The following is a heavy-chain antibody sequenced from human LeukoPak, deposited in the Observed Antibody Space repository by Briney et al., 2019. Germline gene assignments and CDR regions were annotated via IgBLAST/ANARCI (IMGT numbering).Heavy chain of an antibody. Sequence: GGSLRLSCAASGFTFSSYWMSWVRQAPGKGLEWVAFIRYDGSNKYYADSVKGRFTISRDNSKNTLYLQMNSLRAEDTAVYYCAKDLQVYDILTGYSSSDSGAHWGQGTLVTVSS. D-gene: IGHD3-9*01. CDR1: GFTFSSYW. CDR3: AKDLQVYDILTGYSSSDSGAH. V-gene: IGHV3-30*02. J-gene: IGHJ4*02. CDR2: IRYDGSNK.